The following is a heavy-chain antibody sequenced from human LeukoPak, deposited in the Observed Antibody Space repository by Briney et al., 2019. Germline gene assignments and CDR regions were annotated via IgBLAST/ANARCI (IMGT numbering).Heavy chain of an antibody. V-gene: IGHV4-61*09. D-gene: IGHD3-10*01. J-gene: IGHJ5*02. Sequence: PPETLSLTCTVSGASISSGGYYWSWIRQPAGKGLEWIEYIYTSGTTNYIPSLKSRVTISVDTSKNQFSLKLSSVTAADTAVYYCARDLNSMVRETGFDPWGQGTLVTVSS. CDR3: ARDLNSMVRETGFDP. CDR2: IYTSGTT. CDR1: GASISSGGYY.